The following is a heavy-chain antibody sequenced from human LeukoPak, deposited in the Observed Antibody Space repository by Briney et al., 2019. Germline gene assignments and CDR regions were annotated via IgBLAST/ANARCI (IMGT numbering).Heavy chain of an antibody. J-gene: IGHJ4*02. Sequence: GGSLRLSCTASGFRFDTYAMSWVRQAPGKGLEWVSVMSGSGTTTYYADSVKGRFTISRDNAKNSLYLQMNSLRAEDTAVYYCAKTRFYGSGSYYGGYYFDYWGQGTLVTVSS. CDR2: MSGSGTTT. V-gene: IGHV3-23*01. D-gene: IGHD3-10*01. CDR1: GFRFDTYA. CDR3: AKTRFYGSGSYYGGYYFDY.